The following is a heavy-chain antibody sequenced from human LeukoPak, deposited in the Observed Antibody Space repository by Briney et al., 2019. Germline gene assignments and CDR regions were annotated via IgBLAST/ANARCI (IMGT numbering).Heavy chain of an antibody. V-gene: IGHV4-31*03. J-gene: IGHJ3*02. Sequence: SETLSLTCTVSGGSIRSVGYYWSWIRQHPGKGLEWVGYIYYSAISKYNPSLNSRVTISVDTSKNQFSLNLRSVTAADTAVYYCARAHVDDVEMVYAIRAFDIWAKGHWSPS. D-gene: IGHD2-8*01. CDR1: GGSIRSVGYY. CDR2: IYYSAIS. CDR3: ARAHVDDVEMVYAIRAFDI.